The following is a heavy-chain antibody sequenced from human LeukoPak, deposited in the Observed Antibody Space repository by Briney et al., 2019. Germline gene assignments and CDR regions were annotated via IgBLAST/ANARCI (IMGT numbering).Heavy chain of an antibody. J-gene: IGHJ5*02. D-gene: IGHD2-2*01. V-gene: IGHV4-38-2*02. CDR2: IYHSGST. CDR3: ARDRMTGYCSSTSCYEGGYNWFDP. CDR1: GYSISSGYY. Sequence: SETLSLTCTVSGYSISSGYYWGWIRQPPGQGLEWIGSIYHSGSTYYNPSLKSRVTISVDTSKNQFSLKLSSVTAADTAVYYCARDRMTGYCSSTSCYEGGYNWFDPWGQGTLVTVSS.